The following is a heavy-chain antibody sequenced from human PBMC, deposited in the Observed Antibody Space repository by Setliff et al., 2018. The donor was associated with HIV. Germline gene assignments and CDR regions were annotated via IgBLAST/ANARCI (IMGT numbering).Heavy chain of an antibody. J-gene: IGHJ3*02. V-gene: IGHV4-4*07. D-gene: IGHD6-13*01. CDR3: ARDETAVPRDVDAFDI. Sequence: SETLSLTCTVSGGSISSYYWSWIRQPAGKGLEWIWRIYTSGNTNYNPSLKSLKSRVTMSVDTSKNQFSLKLSSVTAADTAVYYCARDETAVPRDVDAFDIWGQGTMVTVSS. CDR2: IYTSGNT. CDR1: GGSISSYY.